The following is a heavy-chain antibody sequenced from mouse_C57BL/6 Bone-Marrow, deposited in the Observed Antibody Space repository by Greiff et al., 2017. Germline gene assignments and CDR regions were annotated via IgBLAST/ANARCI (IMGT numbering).Heavy chain of an antibody. CDR1: GYTFTSYW. J-gene: IGHJ3*01. D-gene: IGHD1-1*02. CDR3: ARRGGNGLFAY. CDR2: IHPSDSYT. V-gene: IGHV1-59*01. Sequence: QVQLQQPGAELVRPGTSVKLSCKASGYTFTSYWMHWVKQRPGQGLEWIGVIHPSDSYTNYNQKFKGKATLTVDTSSSTAYMQLSSLTSEDSAVYYCARRGGNGLFAYWGRGTLVSVTA.